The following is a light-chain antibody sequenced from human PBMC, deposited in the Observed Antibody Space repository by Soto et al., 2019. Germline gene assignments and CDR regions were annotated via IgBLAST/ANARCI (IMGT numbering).Light chain of an antibody. Sequence: DIQMTQSPSTLSASVGDRVTITCRARQSISSWLAWYQQKPGKAPKLLIYKASSLGSGVPSRFSGGGSGTEFTLTISSLQPDDFATYYCQQYKSSPFTFSQGTKLEI. CDR2: KAS. CDR3: QQYKSSPFT. CDR1: QSISSW. J-gene: IGKJ2*01. V-gene: IGKV1-5*03.